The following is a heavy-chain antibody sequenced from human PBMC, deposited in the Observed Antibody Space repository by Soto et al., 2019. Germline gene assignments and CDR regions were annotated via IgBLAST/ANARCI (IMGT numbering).Heavy chain of an antibody. D-gene: IGHD3-22*01. CDR3: AKRPYDSDCYFAR. CDR2: IGGSAGST. J-gene: IGHJ2*01. CDR1: GFTFSGYA. Sequence: EVQLLESGGGWVQPGGSLRLSCAASGFTFSGYAMTWVHQAPGEGMDWVSEIGGSAGSTYYADSVQGRFTITRDNSKITLYLQRYSLSAADTAVYYCAKRPYDSDCYFARWCRGTLVTVSS. V-gene: IGHV3-23*01.